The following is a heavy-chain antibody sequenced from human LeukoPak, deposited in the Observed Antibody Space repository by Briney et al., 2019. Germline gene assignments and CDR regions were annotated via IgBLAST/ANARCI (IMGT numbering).Heavy chain of an antibody. Sequence: PSETLSLTCMVSLGSISSSSYYRGWIRQPPGKGLEWIGSIYYSGSTYYNPSLKSRVTISVDTSKNQFSLKLSSMTAADTAVYYCATSYNSSPLIDYWGQGTLVTVSS. D-gene: IGHD6-6*01. CDR2: IYYSGST. J-gene: IGHJ4*02. CDR1: LGSISSSSYY. V-gene: IGHV4-39*01. CDR3: ATSYNSSPLIDY.